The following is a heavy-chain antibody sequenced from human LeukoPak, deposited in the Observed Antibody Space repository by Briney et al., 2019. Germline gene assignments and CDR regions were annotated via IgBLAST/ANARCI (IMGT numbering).Heavy chain of an antibody. D-gene: IGHD5-24*01. CDR1: GYTFTGYY. CDR2: ISTNTGNP. Sequence: ASVKVSCTASGYTFTGYYMHWVRQAPGQGLEWMGWISTNTGNPTYAQGFTGRFVFSLDTSVRTAYLQISSLKAEDTAVYYCARDAATINFDSWGQGILVTVSS. CDR3: ARDAATINFDS. J-gene: IGHJ4*02. V-gene: IGHV7-4-1*02.